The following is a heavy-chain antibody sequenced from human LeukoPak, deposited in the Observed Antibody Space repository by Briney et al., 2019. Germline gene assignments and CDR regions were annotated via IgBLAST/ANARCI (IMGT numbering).Heavy chain of an antibody. Sequence: PGGSLRRSCAASGFTFSSYSMNWVRQAPGKGLEWVSSISSSSSYIYYVDSVKGRFTISRDNAKNSLYLQVNSLRAEDTAVYYCAREFRFPGIFGVVNDAFDIWGQGTMVTVSS. CDR1: GFTFSSYS. V-gene: IGHV3-21*01. CDR3: AREFRFPGIFGVVNDAFDI. D-gene: IGHD3-3*01. J-gene: IGHJ3*02. CDR2: ISSSSSYI.